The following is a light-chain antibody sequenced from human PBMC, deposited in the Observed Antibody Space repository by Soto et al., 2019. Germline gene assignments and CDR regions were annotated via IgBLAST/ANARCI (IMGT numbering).Light chain of an antibody. Sequence: EIVMTQSPATLSVSPGERVTLSCRASQSVSSNLAWYQQKLGQAPRLLIYGASTRTTGIPARFSGSGSGTEFTLTISSLQSEDFAVYYCQQYNNWPPWTFGQGTKVDIK. CDR2: GAS. CDR3: QQYNNWPPWT. J-gene: IGKJ1*01. V-gene: IGKV3-15*01. CDR1: QSVSSN.